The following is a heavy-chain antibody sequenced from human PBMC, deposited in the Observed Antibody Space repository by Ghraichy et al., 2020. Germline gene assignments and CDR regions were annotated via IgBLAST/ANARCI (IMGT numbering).Heavy chain of an antibody. Sequence: GGSLRLSCTASGFTFSRINMHWVRQAPGKGLEWVAVIWFDGTVTYYADSVKGRFTISRDNSKNALFLQMNSLRAEDTAVYYCVRDRDNGDEGLGSGGQGTLVTVYS. CDR2: IWFDGTVT. CDR3: VRDRDNGDEGLGS. CDR1: GFTFSRIN. D-gene: IGHD1-1*01. V-gene: IGHV3-33*01. J-gene: IGHJ4*02.